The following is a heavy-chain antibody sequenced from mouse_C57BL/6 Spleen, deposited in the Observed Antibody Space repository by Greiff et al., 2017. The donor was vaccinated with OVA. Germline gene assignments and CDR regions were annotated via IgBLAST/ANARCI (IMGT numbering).Heavy chain of an antibody. Sequence: EVQGVESGGGLVKPGGSLKLSCAASGFTFSSYAMSWVRQTPEKRLEWVATISDGGSYTYYPDNVKGRFTISRDNAKNNLYLQMSHLKSEDTAMYYCARERALTGTKDYWGQGTTLTVSS. V-gene: IGHV5-4*01. CDR2: ISDGGSYT. CDR3: ARERALTGTKDY. D-gene: IGHD4-1*01. J-gene: IGHJ2*01. CDR1: GFTFSSYA.